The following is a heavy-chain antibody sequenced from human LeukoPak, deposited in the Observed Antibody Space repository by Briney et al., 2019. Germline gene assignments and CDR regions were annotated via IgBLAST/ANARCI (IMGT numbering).Heavy chain of an antibody. V-gene: IGHV1-2*02. CDR1: GYTFSDYY. CDR3: ARAPPLPRGPLTLSGSFDV. J-gene: IGHJ3*01. D-gene: IGHD3-22*01. Sequence: ASVKVSCKASGYTFSDYYIHWVRQAPGQGLQWMGWINPKSGGRNFALQFPDRVTMTRDTSISTAYMELRSLESDDTAVYYCARAPPLPRGPLTLSGSFDVWGRGTMVSVSS. CDR2: INPKSGGR.